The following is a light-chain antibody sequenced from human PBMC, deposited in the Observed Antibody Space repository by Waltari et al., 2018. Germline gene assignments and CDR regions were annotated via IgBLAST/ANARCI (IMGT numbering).Light chain of an antibody. J-gene: IGKJ1*01. CDR1: QSVSSSY. CDR2: GAS. CDR3: QQYGSSPWT. V-gene: IGKV3-20*01. Sequence: EIVLTQSPGTLSLSPGERATLSCRASQSVSSSYLAWYQQNSGQAPRVLIHGASNRATVIPDMFSGSGSGTDFTLTISRLEPEDFAVYYCQQYGSSPWTFGQGTKVEIK.